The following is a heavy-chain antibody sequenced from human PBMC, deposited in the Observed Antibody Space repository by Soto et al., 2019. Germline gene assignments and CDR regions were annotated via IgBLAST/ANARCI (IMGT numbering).Heavy chain of an antibody. CDR2: INHSGST. V-gene: IGHV4-34*01. CDR1: GGSFSGYY. J-gene: IGHJ4*02. Sequence: SETLSLTCAVYGGSFSGYYWSWIRQPPGKGLEWIGEINHSGSTNYNPSLESRVTISVDTSKNQFSLKLSSVTAADTAVYYCARGETITIFGVVINSYFDYWGQGTLVTVSS. D-gene: IGHD3-3*01. CDR3: ARGETITIFGVVINSYFDY.